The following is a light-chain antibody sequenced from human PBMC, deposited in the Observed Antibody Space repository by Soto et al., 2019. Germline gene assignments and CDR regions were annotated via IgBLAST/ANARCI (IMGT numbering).Light chain of an antibody. J-gene: IGKJ1*01. CDR2: GAS. CDR1: QSVSSSY. CDR3: QQYGSSPRT. Sequence: EIVLTQSPGTLSLSPGERATLSCRGSQSVSSSYLAWYQQKPGQAPRLLIYGASSRATGIPDRFSGSGSGTVFTLTISRLEPEDFAVYYCQQYGSSPRTFGQGTKVEIK. V-gene: IGKV3-20*01.